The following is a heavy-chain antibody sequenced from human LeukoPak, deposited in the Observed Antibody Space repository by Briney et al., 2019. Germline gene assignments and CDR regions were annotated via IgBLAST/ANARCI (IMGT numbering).Heavy chain of an antibody. V-gene: IGHV3-23*01. J-gene: IGHJ4*02. CDR1: GFTFNSYA. Sequence: GGSLRLSCAASGFTFNSYAMSWVRQAPGKGLEWVSGISSGGNTYYADSVKGRFTISRDNSENTLNLLMNSLRAEDTAIYYCAKARAGDITAAFNYWGQGTLVTVSS. CDR2: ISSGGNT. D-gene: IGHD6-13*01. CDR3: AKARAGDITAAFNY.